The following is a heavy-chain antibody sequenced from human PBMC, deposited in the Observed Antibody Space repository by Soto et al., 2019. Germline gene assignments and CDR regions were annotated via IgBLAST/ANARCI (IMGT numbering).Heavy chain of an antibody. Sequence: PGGSLRLSCAASGFTFSNYWMSWVRQAPGKGLEWVANIRQDGSDKYYVDSVKGRFTILKDNAKNSLYLQMNSLRAEDTAIYHCARFPWYSSNRYDAFDLWGQGTMVTVSS. CDR1: GFTFSNYW. V-gene: IGHV3-7*01. CDR2: IRQDGSDK. CDR3: ARFPWYSSNRYDAFDL. D-gene: IGHD6-13*01. J-gene: IGHJ3*01.